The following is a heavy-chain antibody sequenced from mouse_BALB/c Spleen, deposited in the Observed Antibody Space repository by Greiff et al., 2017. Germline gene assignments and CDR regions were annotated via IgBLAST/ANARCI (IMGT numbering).Heavy chain of an antibody. CDR2: ILPGSGST. CDR1: GYTFSSYW. V-gene: IGHV1-9*01. Sequence: QVQLQQPGAELMKPGASVKISCKATGYTFSSYWIEWVKQRPGHGLEWIGEILPGSGSTNYNEKFKGKATFTADTSSNTAYMQLSSLTSEDSAVYYCARGSGTKAMDYWGQGTSVTVSS. D-gene: IGHD3-1*01. CDR3: ARGSGTKAMDY. J-gene: IGHJ4*01.